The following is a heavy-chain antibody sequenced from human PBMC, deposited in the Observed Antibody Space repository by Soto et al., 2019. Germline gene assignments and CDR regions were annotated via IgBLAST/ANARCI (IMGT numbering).Heavy chain of an antibody. Sequence: ASVKVSCKASGYTFTGYYMQWVRQAPGQGLEWMGWINPNSGGTNYAQKFQGWVTITRDTSISTAYMELSRLRSDDTAVYYCARDGGMVTFDYWGQGTLVTVSS. J-gene: IGHJ4*02. CDR3: ARDGGMVTFDY. CDR2: INPNSGGT. V-gene: IGHV1-2*04. CDR1: GYTFTGYY. D-gene: IGHD5-18*01.